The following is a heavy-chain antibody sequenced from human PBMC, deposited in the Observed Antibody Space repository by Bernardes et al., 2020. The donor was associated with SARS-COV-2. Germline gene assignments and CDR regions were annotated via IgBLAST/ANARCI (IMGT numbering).Heavy chain of an antibody. Sequence: GGSLRLSCAASGFTFSSYAMSWVRQAPGKGLEWVSGFSGSGGDTYYADSVKGRFTISRDNSKNTLFLQMNRLRAEDTAVYYCARDPIAARPTFDYWGQGTLVTVSS. J-gene: IGHJ4*02. CDR2: FSGSGGDT. V-gene: IGHV3-23*01. CDR1: GFTFSSYA. CDR3: ARDPIAARPTFDY. D-gene: IGHD6-6*01.